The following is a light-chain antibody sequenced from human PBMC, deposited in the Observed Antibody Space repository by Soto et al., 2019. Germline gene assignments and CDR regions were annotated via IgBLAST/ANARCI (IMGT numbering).Light chain of an antibody. CDR1: QDIKNY. V-gene: IGKV1-33*01. CDR2: DAS. Sequence: DILMTQSPSSLSASVGDRVTITCQASQDIKNYLNWYQQKSGKAPKLLIYDASDLETGVPSRFSGSGSGTEFTLTISSLQPDDFATYYCQHYNSYSEAFGQGTKVDIK. J-gene: IGKJ1*01. CDR3: QHYNSYSEA.